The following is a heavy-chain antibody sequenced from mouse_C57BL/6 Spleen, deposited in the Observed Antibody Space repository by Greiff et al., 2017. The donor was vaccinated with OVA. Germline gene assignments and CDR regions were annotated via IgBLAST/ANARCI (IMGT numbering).Heavy chain of an antibody. CDR3: ARDGEGFDY. J-gene: IGHJ2*01. CDR2: ISDGGSYT. Sequence: EVKVEESGGGLVKPGGSLKLSCAASGFTFSSYAMSWVRQTPEKRLEWVATISDGGSYTYYPDNVKGRFTISRDNAKNNLYLQMSHLKSEDTAMYYCARDGEGFDYWGQGTTLTVSS. V-gene: IGHV5-4*01. CDR1: GFTFSSYA.